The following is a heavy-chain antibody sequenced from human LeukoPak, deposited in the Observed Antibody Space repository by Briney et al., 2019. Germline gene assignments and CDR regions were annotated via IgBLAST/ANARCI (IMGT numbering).Heavy chain of an antibody. CDR2: INLSGGST. J-gene: IGHJ3*01. D-gene: IGHD3-22*01. V-gene: IGHV1-46*01. CDR1: AYTFTNYY. CDR3: AREGSSGQLL. Sequence: ASVKVSCKASAYTFTNYYLHWVRQAPAQGLEWMGIINLSGGSTSYAQRFQGRVTMTRDTSTSTVYMELSSLRSEDTAVYYCAREGSSGQLLWGQGSMVTVSS.